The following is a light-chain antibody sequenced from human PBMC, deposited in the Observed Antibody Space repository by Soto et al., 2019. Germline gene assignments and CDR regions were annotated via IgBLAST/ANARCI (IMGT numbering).Light chain of an antibody. Sequence: EIVLTQSPGTLSLSPGERATLSCRASQSVSSNYLAGYQQKPGQAPRLLIYGAFNKATGIPNRFSASGSGTDFTLTISRLEPEDFAVYYCQQSDSSPLLTFGGGSRVEIK. J-gene: IGKJ4*01. CDR1: QSVSSNY. CDR2: GAF. V-gene: IGKV3-20*01. CDR3: QQSDSSPLLT.